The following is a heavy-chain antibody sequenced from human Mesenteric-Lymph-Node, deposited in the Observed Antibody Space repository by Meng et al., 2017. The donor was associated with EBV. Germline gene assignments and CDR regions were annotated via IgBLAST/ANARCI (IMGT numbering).Heavy chain of an antibody. V-gene: IGHV4-4*02. D-gene: IGHD3-10*01. J-gene: IGHJ5*02. Sequence: QVQLQEAGPGLVKPSGTLSLTCAVSGGSISSYNWWSWVRQPPGKGLEWIGEIYHSGSTNNNPSLRSRVTISVDKSKNQFSLRLSSVTAADTAVYYCAKVDGSGRSNWFDPWGQGTLVTVS. CDR1: GGSISSYNW. CDR3: AKVDGSGRSNWFDP. CDR2: IYHSGST.